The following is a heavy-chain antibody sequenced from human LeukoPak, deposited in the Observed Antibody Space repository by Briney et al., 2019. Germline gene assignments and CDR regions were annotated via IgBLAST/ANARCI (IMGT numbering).Heavy chain of an antibody. D-gene: IGHD3-10*01. J-gene: IGHJ5*02. CDR1: GITLSNYG. CDR3: ARVRGVIEPLNFDA. V-gene: IGHV3-23*01. CDR2: ISDRGGRT. Sequence: GGSLRLSCAVSGITLSNYGMSWVRQAPGKGLEWVAGISDRGGRTNYADSVKGRFTISRENSKNTLYLQMNSLRAEDTAVYYCARVRGVIEPLNFDAWSQGTLVTVSS.